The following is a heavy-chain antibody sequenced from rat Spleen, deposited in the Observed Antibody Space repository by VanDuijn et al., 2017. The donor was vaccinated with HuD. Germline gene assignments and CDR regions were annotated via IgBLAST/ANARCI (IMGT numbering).Heavy chain of an antibody. CDR3: TRAHSTGIPMFDY. CDR1: GFSLTSYH. J-gene: IGHJ2*01. V-gene: IGHV2-63*01. CDR2: MRYNGNT. Sequence: QVQLKESGPGLVQPSQTLSLTCTVSGFSLTSYHVHWVLQPPGKGLEWMGRMRYNGNTAYNSALKSRLSSSRDTSKNQVFLKMNSLQTDDTGTYYCTRAHSTGIPMFDYWGQGVMVTVSS. D-gene: IGHD1-7*01.